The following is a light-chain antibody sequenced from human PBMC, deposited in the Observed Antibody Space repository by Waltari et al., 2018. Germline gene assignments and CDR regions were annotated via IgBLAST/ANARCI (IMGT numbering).Light chain of an antibody. CDR2: DAS. J-gene: IGKJ4*01. CDR3: QQRSNFPSALT. CDR1: QSVSSY. Sequence: EIVLTQSPGTLSLSPGDRATFSCRASQSVSSYLAWYQQKPGQAPRLRIYDASNRATGIPARFRCSGSGTDFTLSLSSLEPEDVAVYYCQQRSNFPSALTFGGGTKVEVK. V-gene: IGKV3-11*01.